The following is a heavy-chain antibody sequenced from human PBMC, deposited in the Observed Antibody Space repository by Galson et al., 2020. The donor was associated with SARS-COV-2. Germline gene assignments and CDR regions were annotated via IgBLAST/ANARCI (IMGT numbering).Heavy chain of an antibody. D-gene: IGHD1-26*01. V-gene: IGHV1-2*02. CDR3: ARSTVGDGFNTPDY. Sequence: ASVKVSCKASGYMFVGYYIHWVRQAPGQGIEWMGWINPNSGGTNYAQKFQGRVTMTRDTPISTGYMELSRLRSDDTAVYFCARSTVGDGFNTPDYWGQGTLVTVSS. CDR1: GYMFVGYY. CDR2: INPNSGGT. J-gene: IGHJ4*02.